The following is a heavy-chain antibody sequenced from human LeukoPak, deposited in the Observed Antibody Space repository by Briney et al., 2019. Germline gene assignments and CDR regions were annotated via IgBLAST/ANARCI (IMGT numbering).Heavy chain of an antibody. CDR2: INPSSGAT. Sequence: GASVKVSCKASGYTFTSYYIHWVRQAPGQGLEWMGIINPSSGATNYAQKFQGRVTMTRDTSTSTVYMELSSQRSEDTAVYYCARVGMADAFDIWGQGTMVTVSS. V-gene: IGHV1-46*01. D-gene: IGHD1-14*01. J-gene: IGHJ3*02. CDR3: ARVGMADAFDI. CDR1: GYTFTSYY.